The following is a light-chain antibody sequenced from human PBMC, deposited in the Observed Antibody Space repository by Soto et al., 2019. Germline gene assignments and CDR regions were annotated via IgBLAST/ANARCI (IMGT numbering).Light chain of an antibody. CDR3: QQYYSTPYT. J-gene: IGKJ2*01. CDR2: WAS. V-gene: IGKV4-1*01. Sequence: DIVMTQSPDSLAVSLGERATINCKSSQSVLYSSNNKNYLAWYQQKPGQPPKLLIYWASTRESGVPDRFSGSGSGTDFTLNISSLQSEDVAVYYCQQYYSTPYTFGQGNKLAIK. CDR1: QSVLYSSNNKNY.